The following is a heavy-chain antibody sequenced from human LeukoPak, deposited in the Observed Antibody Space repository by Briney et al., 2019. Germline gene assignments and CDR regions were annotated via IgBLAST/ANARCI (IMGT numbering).Heavy chain of an antibody. Sequence: TSETLSLTCAVYGGSFSGHYGSWIRQPPGKGLEWIGEINHRGSTNYHPSLKSRVTISGDTSKNQFSLKLSSVTAADTAVYYCVGYYYGSGSYHNYPNFDYWGQGTLVTVSS. V-gene: IGHV4-34*01. J-gene: IGHJ4*02. CDR2: INHRGST. D-gene: IGHD3-10*01. CDR1: GGSFSGHY. CDR3: VGYYYGSGSYHNYPNFDY.